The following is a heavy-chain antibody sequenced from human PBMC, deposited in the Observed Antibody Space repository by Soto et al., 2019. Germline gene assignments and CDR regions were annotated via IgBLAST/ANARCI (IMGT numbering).Heavy chain of an antibody. J-gene: IGHJ4*02. CDR3: ARRGDGSGSLDY. D-gene: IGHD3-10*01. CDR2: IYHSGST. Sequence: QVQLQESGPGLVRPSGTLSLTCAVSAGSISSSSWWMWVRQLPGKGLEWIGEIYHSGSTTYSPSLKSPVTISVDKSKNQFSLKLSSVTAADTAVYYCARRGDGSGSLDYWGRGTLVTVSS. CDR1: AGSISSSSW. V-gene: IGHV4-4*02.